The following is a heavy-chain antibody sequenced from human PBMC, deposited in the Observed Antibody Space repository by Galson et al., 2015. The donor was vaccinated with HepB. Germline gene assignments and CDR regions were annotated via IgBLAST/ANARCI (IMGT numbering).Heavy chain of an antibody. D-gene: IGHD3-9*01. CDR2: IYPGDSDT. CDR1: GYSFTSYW. CDR3: ARSLRRYFDWLYLPFDY. Sequence: QSGAEVKKPGESLKISCKGSGYSFTSYWIGWVRQMPGKGLEWMGIIYPGDSDTRYSPSFQGQVTISADKSISTAYLQWSSLKASDTAMYYCARSLRRYFDWLYLPFDYWGQGTLVTVSS. J-gene: IGHJ4*02. V-gene: IGHV5-51*01.